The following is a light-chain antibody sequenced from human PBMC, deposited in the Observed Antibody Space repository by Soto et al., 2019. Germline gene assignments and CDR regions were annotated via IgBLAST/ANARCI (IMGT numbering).Light chain of an antibody. V-gene: IGKV3-15*01. CDR3: EQYDKSIT. CDR2: GAS. Sequence: EIVMTQSPATLSVSPGERATPSCRASQSVSSNLAWYQQKPGQAPRLLIYGASTRATGIPARFSGSGSGRDFTLTINRLEPEDFAVYYCEQYDKSITFGGGTKVEIK. CDR1: QSVSSN. J-gene: IGKJ4*01.